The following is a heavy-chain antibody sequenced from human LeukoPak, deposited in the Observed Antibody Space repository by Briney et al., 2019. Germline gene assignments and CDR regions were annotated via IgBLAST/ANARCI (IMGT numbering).Heavy chain of an antibody. CDR1: GGTFSTLD. CDR3: ARLGSGYDPGDF. D-gene: IGHD5-12*01. CDR2: IIPLFGPA. J-gene: IGHJ4*02. V-gene: IGHV1-69*01. Sequence: SVKVSCKASGGTFSTLDISWVRQDPGHGLEWMGGIIPLFGPANYAQKFQDRVTIIADESTTTAYMELSSLRSEDTAVYYCARLGSGYDPGDFWGQGTLVTVST.